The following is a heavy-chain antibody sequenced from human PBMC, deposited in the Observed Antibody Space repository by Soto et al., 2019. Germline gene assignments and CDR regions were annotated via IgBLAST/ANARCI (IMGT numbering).Heavy chain of an antibody. CDR1: GFTFSNAW. D-gene: IGHD4-17*01. V-gene: IGHV3-15*01. Sequence: EVQLVESGGGLVKPGGSLRLSCAASGFTFSNAWMSWVRQAPGKGLEWVGRIKSKTDGGTTDYAAPVKGRFTISRDDSKNTLYLQMNSLKTEDTAVYYCTTDNPDYYGDYVPYFQPWGQGTLVTVSS. J-gene: IGHJ1*01. CDR2: IKSKTDGGTT. CDR3: TTDNPDYYGDYVPYFQP.